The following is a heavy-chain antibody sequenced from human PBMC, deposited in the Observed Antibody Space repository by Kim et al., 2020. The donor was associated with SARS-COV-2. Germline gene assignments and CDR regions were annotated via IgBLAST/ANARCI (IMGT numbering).Heavy chain of an antibody. CDR1: GVSFNDCY. V-gene: IGHV4-34*01. J-gene: IGHJ6*02. CDR3: AGGQDVDSGRYGGMDV. D-gene: IGHD3-10*01. Sequence: SETLSLTCAVYGVSFNDCYWSWIRQPPGKGLEWIGEINHSGSTNYNPSLKSRVIISVDTSKNQFSLKLSSVTAADTAVYYCAGGQDVDSGRYGGMDVWGQGTTVTVSS. CDR2: INHSGST.